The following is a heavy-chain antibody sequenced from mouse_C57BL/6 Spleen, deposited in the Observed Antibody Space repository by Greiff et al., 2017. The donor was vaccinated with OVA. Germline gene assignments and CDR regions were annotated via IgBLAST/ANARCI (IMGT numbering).Heavy chain of an antibody. V-gene: IGHV3-6*01. CDR2: ISYDGSN. CDR1: GYSITSGYY. Sequence: EVKLRESGPGLVKPSQSLSLTCSVTGYSITSGYYWNWIRQFPGNKLEWMGYISYDGSNNYNPSLKNRISITRDTSKNQFFLKLNSVTTEDTATYYCARLVYYGSSSYWYFDVWGTGTTVTVSS. CDR3: ARLVYYGSSSYWYFDV. J-gene: IGHJ1*03. D-gene: IGHD1-1*01.